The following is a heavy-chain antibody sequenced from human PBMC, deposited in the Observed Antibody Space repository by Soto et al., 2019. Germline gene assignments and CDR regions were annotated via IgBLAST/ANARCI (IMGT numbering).Heavy chain of an antibody. CDR2: INPNSGGT. D-gene: IGHD6-13*01. J-gene: IGHJ6*02. CDR3: AREAAGNYYYYYGMGV. V-gene: IGHV1-2*02. CDR1: GYTFTGYY. Sequence: ASVKVSCKASGYTFTGYYMHWVRQAPGQGLEWMGWINPNSGGTNYAQKFQGRVTMTRDTSISTAYMELSRLRSDDTAVYYCAREAAGNYYYYYGMGVWGQGTTVTVSS.